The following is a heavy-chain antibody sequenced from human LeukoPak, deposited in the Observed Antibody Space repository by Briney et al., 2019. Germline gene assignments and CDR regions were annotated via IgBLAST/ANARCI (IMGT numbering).Heavy chain of an antibody. D-gene: IGHD6-19*01. J-gene: IGHJ6*03. Sequence: SVKVSCKASGGTFSSYAISWVRQAPGQGLEWMGGIIPIFGTANYAQKFQGRVTITADESTSTAYMELSSLRSEDTAVYYCARDPQQWLYYYYYMDVWGKGTTVTVSS. CDR3: ARDPQQWLYYYYYMDV. V-gene: IGHV1-69*13. CDR2: IIPIFGTA. CDR1: GGTFSSYA.